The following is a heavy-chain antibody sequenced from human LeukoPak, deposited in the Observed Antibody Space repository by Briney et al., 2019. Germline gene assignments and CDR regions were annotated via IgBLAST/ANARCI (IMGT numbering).Heavy chain of an antibody. Sequence: PSETLSLTCSVYGGSFSGYYWSWIRQPPGKGLEWIGEISHSGSTNYNPSLKSRVTISVDTSKNQFSLKLGSVTAADTAVYYCAREVIAAAGGYFDYGGQGTLVTVSS. V-gene: IGHV4-34*01. J-gene: IGHJ4*02. CDR2: ISHSGST. CDR1: GGSFSGYY. CDR3: AREVIAAAGGYFDY. D-gene: IGHD6-13*01.